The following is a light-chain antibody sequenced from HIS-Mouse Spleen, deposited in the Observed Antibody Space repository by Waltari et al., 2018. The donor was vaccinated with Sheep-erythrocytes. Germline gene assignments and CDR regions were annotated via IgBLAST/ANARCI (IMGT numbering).Light chain of an antibody. CDR3: NSRDSSGNHLEV. Sequence: SSELTQDPAVSVALGQTVSSTCQGDSLRSYYASWYQQKPGQAPVLFIYGKNNRPSGIPDRFSGSSSGNTASLTITGAQAEDEADYYCNSRDSSGNHLEVFGGGTKLTVL. CDR1: SLRSYY. CDR2: GKN. J-gene: IGLJ3*02. V-gene: IGLV3-19*01.